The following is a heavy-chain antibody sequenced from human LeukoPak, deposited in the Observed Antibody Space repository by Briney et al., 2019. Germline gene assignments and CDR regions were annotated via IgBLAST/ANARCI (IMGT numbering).Heavy chain of an antibody. CDR3: ARDSYRALEY. J-gene: IGHJ4*02. CDR2: INQDGSET. CDR1: GFTFSSHW. V-gene: IGHV3-7*01. Sequence: SGGSLRLSCAGSGFTFSSHWMNWVRQASGKGLEWVAHINQDGSETYYVDSVKGRFTISRDNAKNSLYLQMHSLRAEDTAVYYCARDSYRALEYWGQGTLVTVSS. D-gene: IGHD1-14*01.